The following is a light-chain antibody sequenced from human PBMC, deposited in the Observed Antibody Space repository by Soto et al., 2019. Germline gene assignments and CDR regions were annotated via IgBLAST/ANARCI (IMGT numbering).Light chain of an antibody. J-gene: IGLJ3*02. CDR1: SNDVGGYNF. V-gene: IGLV2-14*01. CDR2: EVT. Sequence: QSALTQPASVSGSPGQSITISCTGTSNDVGGYNFVSWYQQHPGKAPKLMIYEVTNRPSGVSNRFSGSKSGNTASLTISGLQAEDEADYYCSSYTTSSTWVFGGGTKLTVL. CDR3: SSYTTSSTWV.